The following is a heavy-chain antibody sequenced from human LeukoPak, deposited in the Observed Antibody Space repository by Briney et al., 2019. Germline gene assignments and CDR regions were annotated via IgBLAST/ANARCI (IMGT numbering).Heavy chain of an antibody. D-gene: IGHD3-22*01. Sequence: PGGSLRLSCAASGFTFSNYWMHWVRQAPGKGLVWVSRINSDGSSTSYADSVKGRFTISRDNAKNTLYVQMNSLRVEDTAVYYCARADYYDSSAYSLDFWGQGTLVTVSS. CDR1: GFTFSNYW. CDR3: ARADYYDSSAYSLDF. CDR2: INSDGSST. V-gene: IGHV3-74*01. J-gene: IGHJ4*02.